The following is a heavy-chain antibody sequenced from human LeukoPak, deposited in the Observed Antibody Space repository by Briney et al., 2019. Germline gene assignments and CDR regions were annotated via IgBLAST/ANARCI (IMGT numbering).Heavy chain of an antibody. CDR2: INPNSGGT. Sequence: AAVKVSCKASGYTFTGYYMHWVRQAPGQGLEWVGWINPNSGGTNYAQKFQGRVTMTRDTSISTAYMELSRLTSDDTAVYYCASALRHRVNPDAFDIWGQGPMVTVSS. J-gene: IGHJ3*02. D-gene: IGHD2-21*01. V-gene: IGHV1-2*02. CDR3: ASALRHRVNPDAFDI. CDR1: GYTFTGYY.